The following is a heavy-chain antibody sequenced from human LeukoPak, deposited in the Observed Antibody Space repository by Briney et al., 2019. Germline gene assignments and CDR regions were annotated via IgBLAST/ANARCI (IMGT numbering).Heavy chain of an antibody. Sequence: GGSLRLSCAASGFTFSSYWMNWARQAPGKGLEWVASINHNGNVNYYVDSVKGRFTISRDNSKNTMLLQMNSLRAEDTAVYYCARSRSNYGDALDYWGQETLVTVSS. D-gene: IGHD4-17*01. CDR3: ARSRSNYGDALDY. J-gene: IGHJ4*02. V-gene: IGHV3-7*03. CDR1: GFTFSSYW. CDR2: INHNGNVN.